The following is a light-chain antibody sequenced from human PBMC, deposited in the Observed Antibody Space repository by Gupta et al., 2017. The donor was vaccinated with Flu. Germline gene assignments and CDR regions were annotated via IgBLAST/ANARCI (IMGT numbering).Light chain of an antibody. J-gene: IGKJ2*01. CDR3: QQHDSSPVT. CDR1: QSINIRY. V-gene: IGKV3-20*01. Sequence: EIVFTQSPGTLSLSPGERATLSCRASQSINIRYLAWYQQKPGQAPRLLINGASTRATGIPDRFSGSGSGTDFTLTISRLEPEDFAVYFCQQHDSSPVTFGQGTKLEIK. CDR2: GAS.